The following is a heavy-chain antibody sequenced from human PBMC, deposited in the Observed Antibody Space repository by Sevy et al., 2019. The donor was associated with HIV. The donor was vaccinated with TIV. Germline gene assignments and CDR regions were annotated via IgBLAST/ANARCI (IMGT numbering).Heavy chain of an antibody. CDR1: GYSFTSYW. V-gene: IGHV5-51*01. CDR3: ARHERVIYSSSSGWYFDL. D-gene: IGHD6-6*01. J-gene: IGHJ2*01. CDR2: IYPGDSDT. Sequence: GESLKISCKGSGYSFTSYWIGWVRQMPGKGLEWMGIIYPGDSDTRYSPSFQGQVTISADKSISTAYLQWSSLKASDTAMYYCARHERVIYSSSSGWYFDLWGRGTLVTVSS.